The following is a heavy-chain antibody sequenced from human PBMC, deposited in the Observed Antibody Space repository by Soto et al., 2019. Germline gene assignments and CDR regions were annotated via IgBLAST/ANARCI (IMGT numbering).Heavy chain of an antibody. V-gene: IGHV3-53*04. CDR1: GIPVRSNY. CDR2: LHSGGDT. D-gene: IGHD3-10*01. Sequence: EVQLVESGGGLVQPGGSLRLSCLASGIPVRSNYMTLVRQAPGKGLEWVSVLHSGGDTYYANSVKGRFTISRHDSTNTLFLQMNSLTAEDTAVYYCARDGPYYYASRMDVWGQGTTVTVSS. J-gene: IGHJ6*02. CDR3: ARDGPYYYASRMDV.